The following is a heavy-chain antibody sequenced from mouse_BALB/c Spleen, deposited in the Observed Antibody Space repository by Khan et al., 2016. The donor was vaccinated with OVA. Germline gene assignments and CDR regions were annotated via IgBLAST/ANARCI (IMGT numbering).Heavy chain of an antibody. CDR3: VNHGSSSAWFTY. CDR1: GYTFTSYW. CDR2: IDPSTDYT. Sequence: VQLKQSGAELAKPGASVKMSCKASGYTFTSYWMHWVKQRPGQGLEWIGYIDPSTDYTEYNQKFRDKATLTVDKSSTTVYMQLTSLTSEDSAVYYCVNHGSSSAWFTYWGQGTLVTVSA. D-gene: IGHD1-1*01. V-gene: IGHV1-7*01. J-gene: IGHJ3*01.